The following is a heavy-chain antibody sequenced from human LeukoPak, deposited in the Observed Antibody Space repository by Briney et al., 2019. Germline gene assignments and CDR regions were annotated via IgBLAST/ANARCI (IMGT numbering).Heavy chain of an antibody. D-gene: IGHD2-21*01. J-gene: IGHJ4*02. V-gene: IGHV3-23*01. CDR3: AKDRAAGDSFDY. Sequence: PGGSLRLSCAASGFTFSSYAMSWVRQAPGKGLEWVSAISGSGGSTYYADSVKSRFTISRDNSKNTLYLQMNSLRAEDTAVYYCAKDRAAGDSFDYWGQGTLVTVSS. CDR2: ISGSGGST. CDR1: GFTFSSYA.